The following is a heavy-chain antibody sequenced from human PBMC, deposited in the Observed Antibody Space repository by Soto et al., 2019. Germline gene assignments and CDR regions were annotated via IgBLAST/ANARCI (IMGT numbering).Heavy chain of an antibody. V-gene: IGHV1-3*01. CDR3: ARSGYSSGWYHWYFDF. J-gene: IGHJ2*01. CDR2: INGGNGHT. Sequence: QVQLVQSGAAVQKPGASVKASCKASGYTFINYGMHWVRQAPGQRLEWMGWINGGNGHTKYSQKFQGRVTITRDTSASTVYMELIRLRSEDTAVYYCARSGYSSGWYHWYFDFWGRGTLVTVSS. D-gene: IGHD6-19*01. CDR1: GYTFINYG.